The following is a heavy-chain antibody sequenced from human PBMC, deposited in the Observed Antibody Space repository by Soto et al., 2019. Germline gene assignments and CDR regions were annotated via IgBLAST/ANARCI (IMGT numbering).Heavy chain of an antibody. J-gene: IGHJ6*02. CDR2: IYYSGST. Sequence: SETLSLTCTVSCGSISSSSYYWGWIRQPPGKGLEWIGSIYYSGSTYYNPSLKSRVTISVDTSKNQFSLKLSSVTAADTAVYYCARAVAGPLGMDVWGQGTTVT. CDR1: CGSISSSSYY. D-gene: IGHD6-19*01. V-gene: IGHV4-39*01. CDR3: ARAVAGPLGMDV.